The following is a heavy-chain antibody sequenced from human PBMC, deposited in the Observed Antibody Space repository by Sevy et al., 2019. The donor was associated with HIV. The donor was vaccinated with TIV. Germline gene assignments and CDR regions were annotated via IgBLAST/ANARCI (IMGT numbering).Heavy chain of an antibody. CDR2: INPNSGGT. D-gene: IGHD3-22*01. CDR3: ARMGDYYDSSGYYPLKF. CDR1: GYTFTAYY. Sequence: ASVKVSCKASGYTFTAYYIHWVRQAPGQGLEWMGWINPNSGGTYFAKKFQDSVTLTTDMSVNTACMELRSLRFDDTAVYYCARMGDYYDSSGYYPLKFWGQGTLVTVSS. V-gene: IGHV1-2*02. J-gene: IGHJ4*02.